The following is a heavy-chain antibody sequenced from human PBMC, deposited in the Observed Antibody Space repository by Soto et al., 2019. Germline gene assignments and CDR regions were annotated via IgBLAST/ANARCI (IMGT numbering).Heavy chain of an antibody. CDR2: INHSGST. CDR3: ARGVVVTAMGYYYYGMDV. CDR1: GGSFSGYY. D-gene: IGHD2-21*02. V-gene: IGHV4-34*01. Sequence: PSETLSLTCAVYGGSFSGYYWSWIRQPPGKGLEWIGEINHSGSTNYNPSLKSRVTISVDTSKNQFSLKLSSVTAADTAVYYCARGVVVTAMGYYYYGMDVWGRGTTVTVSS. J-gene: IGHJ6*02.